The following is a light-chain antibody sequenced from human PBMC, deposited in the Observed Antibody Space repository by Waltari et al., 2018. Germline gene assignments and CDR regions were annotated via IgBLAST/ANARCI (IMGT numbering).Light chain of an antibody. CDR3: CSFAAGNTVI. CDR1: SSDVGGYNS. V-gene: IGLV2-11*01. CDR2: DVS. J-gene: IGLJ2*01. Sequence: QSALTQPRSVSGSPGQSVTIPCTGTSSDVGGYNSVSWSQKDPGKAPNLLIFDVSAPPSGVSDRFSGSKSGNTASLTISGLQAEDEADYHCCSFAAGNTVIFGGGTKLTVV.